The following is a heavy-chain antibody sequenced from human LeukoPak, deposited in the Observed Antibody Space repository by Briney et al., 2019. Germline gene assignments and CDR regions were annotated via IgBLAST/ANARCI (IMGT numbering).Heavy chain of an antibody. CDR3: ARGYGSGSYFHY. J-gene: IGHJ4*02. CDR2: INHSGST. CDR1: GGSFSGYY. V-gene: IGHV4-34*01. Sequence: PSETLSLTCAVYGGSFSGYYWSWIRQPPGKGLERIGEINHSGSTNCSPSLKSRVTISVDTSKNQFSLKLTSVTAADTAVYYCARGYGSGSYFHYWGQGTVVTVSS. D-gene: IGHD3-10*01.